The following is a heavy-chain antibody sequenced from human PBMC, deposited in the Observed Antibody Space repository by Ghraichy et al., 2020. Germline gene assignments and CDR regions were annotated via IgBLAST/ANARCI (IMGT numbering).Heavy chain of an antibody. Sequence: SGPTLVKPTQTLTLTCTFSGFSLSTRGMRVSWIRQPPGKALEWLARIAWDDDKFYSISLKTRLTISKDTSKNQVVLTMTNMDPVDTATYFCARNPHTSYGFWSGPIDYWGQGTLVTVSS. CDR3: ARNPHTSYGFWSGPIDY. J-gene: IGHJ4*02. D-gene: IGHD3-3*01. CDR2: IAWDDDK. V-gene: IGHV2-70*04. CDR1: GFSLSTRGMR.